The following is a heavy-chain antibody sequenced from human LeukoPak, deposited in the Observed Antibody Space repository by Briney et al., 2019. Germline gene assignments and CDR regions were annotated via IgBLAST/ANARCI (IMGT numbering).Heavy chain of an antibody. V-gene: IGHV3-48*04. D-gene: IGHD3-10*01. J-gene: IGHJ3*02. CDR2: ISSSSSTI. CDR3: ARPLEKNYYGSGSYYKAGAFDI. Sequence: GGSLRLSCAASGFTFSNNWMTWVRQAPGKGLEWVSYISSSSSTIYYADSVKGRFTISRDNAKNSLYLQMNSLRAEDTAVYYCARPLEKNYYGSGSYYKAGAFDIWGQGTMVTVSS. CDR1: GFTFSNNW.